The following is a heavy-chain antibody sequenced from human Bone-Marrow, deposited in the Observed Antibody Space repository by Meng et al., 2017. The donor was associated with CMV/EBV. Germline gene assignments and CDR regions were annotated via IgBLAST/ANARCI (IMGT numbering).Heavy chain of an antibody. Sequence: SETLSLTCTVSGGSISSSNYYWGWIRQPPGKGLEWIGTIYYSGSTYYNPSLKSRVTISVDTSKNQFSLKLSSVTAADTAVYYCARDYSNYVFDYYHDMDVWGQGTTVTVSS. D-gene: IGHD4-11*01. CDR1: GGSISSSNYY. CDR2: IYYSGST. J-gene: IGHJ6*02. CDR3: ARDYSNYVFDYYHDMDV. V-gene: IGHV4-39*07.